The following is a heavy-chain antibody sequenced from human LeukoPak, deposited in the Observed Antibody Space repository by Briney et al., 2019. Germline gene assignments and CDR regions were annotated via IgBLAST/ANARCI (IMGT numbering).Heavy chain of an antibody. V-gene: IGHV3-21*01. CDR3: AGDLGQLYGDYTHLDY. D-gene: IGHD4-17*01. CDR2: ISSSSSHI. Sequence: GGSLRLSCAASGFTFSIYAMSWVRPAPGKGVEWVSSISSSSSHIYYAHSVKGRFTISRDNAKNSLYLQMNSLRAEDTAVYYCAGDLGQLYGDYTHLDYWGQGTLVTVSS. J-gene: IGHJ4*02. CDR1: GFTFSIYA.